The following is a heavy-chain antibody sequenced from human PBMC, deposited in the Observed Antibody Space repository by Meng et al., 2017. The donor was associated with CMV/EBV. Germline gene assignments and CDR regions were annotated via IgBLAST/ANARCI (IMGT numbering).Heavy chain of an antibody. CDR1: GGSFSGYY. V-gene: IGHV4-34*01. CDR2: INPSGST. D-gene: IGHD2-2*01. J-gene: IGHJ6*02. Sequence: SETLSLTCAVYGGSFSGYYWSWIRQPPGKGLEWIGEINPSGSTNYNPSLKSRVTISVDTSKNQFSLKLSSVTAADTAVYYCARGHIVVVPAATGYYYYGMDVWGQGTTVTVSS. CDR3: ARGHIVVVPAATGYYYYGMDV.